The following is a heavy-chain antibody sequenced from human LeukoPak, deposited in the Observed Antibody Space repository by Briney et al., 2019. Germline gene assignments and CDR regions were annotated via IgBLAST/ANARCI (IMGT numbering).Heavy chain of an antibody. V-gene: IGHV1-2*02. CDR2: INPNSGGT. CDR3: ARDQENNWFDP. CDR1: GYTFTSYG. D-gene: IGHD5-24*01. J-gene: IGHJ5*02. Sequence: ASVKVSCNASGYTFTSYGISWVRQAPGQGLEWMGWINPNSGGTNYAQKFQGRVTMTWDTSISTAYMELRRLRSDDTGVYYCARDQENNWFDPWGQGTLVTVSS.